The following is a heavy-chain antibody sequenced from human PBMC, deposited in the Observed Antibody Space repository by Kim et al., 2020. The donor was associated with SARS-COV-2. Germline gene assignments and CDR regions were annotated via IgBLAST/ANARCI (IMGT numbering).Heavy chain of an antibody. J-gene: IGHJ4*02. CDR1: GFTFSSYA. CDR2: ISGSGGST. V-gene: IGHV3-23*01. D-gene: IGHD5-18*01. CDR3: ANFVQLWPLDY. Sequence: GGSLRLSCAASGFTFSSYAMSWVHQAPGKGLEWVSAISGSGGSTYYADSVKGRFTISRDNSKNTLYLQMNSLRAEDTAVYYCANFVQLWPLDYWGQGTLVTVSS.